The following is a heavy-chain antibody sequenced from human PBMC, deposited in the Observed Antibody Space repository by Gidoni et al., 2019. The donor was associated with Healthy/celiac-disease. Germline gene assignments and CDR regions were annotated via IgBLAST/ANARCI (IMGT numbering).Heavy chain of an antibody. CDR2: INSDGSST. V-gene: IGHV3-74*01. CDR3: AILPTITMMRELDAFDI. CDR1: AFTFSSYW. J-gene: IGHJ3*02. D-gene: IGHD3-22*01. Sequence: EVQLVESGGGLVQPGGSLSLSCAPSAFTFSSYWMHWVRQAPVKGLVWVSRINSDGSSTSYADSVKGRFTISRDNAKNTLYLQMNSLRAEDTAVYYCAILPTITMMRELDAFDIWGQGTMVTVSS.